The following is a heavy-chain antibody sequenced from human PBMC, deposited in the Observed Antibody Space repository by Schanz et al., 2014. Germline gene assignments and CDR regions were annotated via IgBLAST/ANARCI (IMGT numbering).Heavy chain of an antibody. D-gene: IGHD2-21*01. CDR3: ARQSLVSAHYDS. V-gene: IGHV3-64*01. CDR1: GFTLSNYA. J-gene: IGHJ4*02. CDR2: LSANGDST. Sequence: EVQLVESGGGLVQPGGSLRLSCAAPGFTLSNYAMHWVRQTPDKGLEWVSGLSANGDSTFYSSSVKGRFTISRDISKNTLYLQMGSLRAEDVAVYYCARQSLVSAHYDSWGQGTLVTVSS.